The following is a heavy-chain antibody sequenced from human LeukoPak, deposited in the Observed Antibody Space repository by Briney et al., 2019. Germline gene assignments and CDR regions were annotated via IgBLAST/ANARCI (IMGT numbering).Heavy chain of an antibody. Sequence: GASVKVSCKASGYTFTGYYMHWVRQAPGQGLEWMGRINPNSGGTIYAQKFQGRVSMTEDTSTDTAYMELSSLRSEDTAVYYCATDSEGGNSPLDYWGQGSLVTVSS. CDR3: ATDSEGGNSPLDY. CDR2: INPNSGGT. J-gene: IGHJ4*02. V-gene: IGHV1-2*06. D-gene: IGHD4-23*01. CDR1: GYTFTGYY.